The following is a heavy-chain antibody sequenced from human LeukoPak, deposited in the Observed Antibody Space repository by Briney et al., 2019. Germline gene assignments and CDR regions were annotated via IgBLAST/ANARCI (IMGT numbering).Heavy chain of an antibody. J-gene: IGHJ4*02. CDR3: AKTPPAIRYIDHVRDY. CDR2: MIPIFGTA. Sequence: SVKVSCKASGGTFSSYAISWVRQAPGQGLEWMGGMIPIFGTANYAQKFQGRVTITADESTSTAYMELSSLRSEDTAVYYCAKTPPAIRYIDHVRDYWGQGTLVTVSS. V-gene: IGHV1-69*13. CDR1: GGTFSSYA. D-gene: IGHD3-9*01.